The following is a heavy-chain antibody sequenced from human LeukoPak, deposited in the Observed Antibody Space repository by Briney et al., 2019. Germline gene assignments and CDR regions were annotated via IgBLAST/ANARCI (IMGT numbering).Heavy chain of an antibody. Sequence: GGSLRLSCAATGFTFSSYVMHWVRQAPGKGLVWVAVISYDGSNKYYADSVKGRFTISRDNSKNTLYLQMNSLRAEDTAVYSCARVSGGSTSAYYYYSLDVWGQGTTVTVSS. CDR3: ARVSGGSTSAYYYYSLDV. CDR1: GFTFSSYV. CDR2: ISYDGSNK. V-gene: IGHV3-30-3*01. D-gene: IGHD2-2*01. J-gene: IGHJ6*02.